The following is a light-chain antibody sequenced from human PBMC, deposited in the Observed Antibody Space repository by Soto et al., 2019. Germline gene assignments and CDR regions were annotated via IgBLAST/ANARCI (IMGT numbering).Light chain of an antibody. J-gene: IGKJ4*01. Sequence: EIVLTQSPATLSLSLGERATLSCRASQSLSGYLAWYQQKPGQPPRLLIYSASHRATGIPARFTGSGSGTGFTLTISRLEPEDFAVYYCQDRGNWPLFTFGGGTKVDLK. CDR3: QDRGNWPLFT. V-gene: IGKV3-11*01. CDR1: QSLSGY. CDR2: SAS.